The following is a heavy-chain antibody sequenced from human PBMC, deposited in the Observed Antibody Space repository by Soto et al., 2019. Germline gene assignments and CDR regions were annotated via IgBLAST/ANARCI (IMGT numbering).Heavy chain of an antibody. CDR1: GGSFSGYY. CDR2: INHSGST. Sequence: SETLSLTCAVYGGSFSGYYWSWIRQPPGKGLEWIGEINHSGSTNYNPSLKSRVTISVDTSKNQFSLKLSSVTAADTAVYYCARVSYYYDSSGPTGAFDIWGQGTMVTVSS. J-gene: IGHJ3*02. V-gene: IGHV4-34*01. CDR3: ARVSYYYDSSGPTGAFDI. D-gene: IGHD3-22*01.